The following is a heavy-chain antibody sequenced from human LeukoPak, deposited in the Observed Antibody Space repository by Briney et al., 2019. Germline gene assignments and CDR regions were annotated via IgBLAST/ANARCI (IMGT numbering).Heavy chain of an antibody. J-gene: IGHJ4*02. CDR2: INPSGGST. CDR1: GYTFVAYY. CDR3: ARVRRPFTPFDY. Sequence: ASVKVSCKASGYTFVAYYMHWVRQAPGQGLEWMEIINPSGGSTSYAQKFQGRVTMTRDTSTSTVYMELSSLRSEDTAVYYCARVRRPFTPFDYWGQGTLVTVSS. V-gene: IGHV1-46*01.